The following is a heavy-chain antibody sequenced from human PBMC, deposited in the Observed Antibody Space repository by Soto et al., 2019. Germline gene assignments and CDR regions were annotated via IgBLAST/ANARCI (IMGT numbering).Heavy chain of an antibody. J-gene: IGHJ4*02. Sequence: EVQLVESGGGVVQPGGSLRLSCTASGFTFGDYTMHWVRQAPGKGLEWVSLIPWDGINIEYADSVRGRFTISRDNSKNSLYLQMNGLRHEDTAFYYCAKDGIAWHWGQGTLVTVSS. V-gene: IGHV3-43*01. CDR3: AKDGIAWH. D-gene: IGHD2-15*01. CDR1: GFTFGDYT. CDR2: IPWDGINI.